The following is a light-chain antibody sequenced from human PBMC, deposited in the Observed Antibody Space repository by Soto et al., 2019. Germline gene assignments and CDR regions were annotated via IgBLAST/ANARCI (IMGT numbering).Light chain of an antibody. CDR1: SSDVGGYNY. CDR3: CSYAGTYAYV. J-gene: IGLJ1*01. Sequence: QSALTQPRSVSGSPGQSVTISCTGTSSDVGGYNYVSWYQQHPDKAPKVMIYDVSKRPSGVPDRFSGSKSGNTASLTISGIQAEDEAEYYCCSYAGTYAYVFGSGTKVTVL. CDR2: DVS. V-gene: IGLV2-11*01.